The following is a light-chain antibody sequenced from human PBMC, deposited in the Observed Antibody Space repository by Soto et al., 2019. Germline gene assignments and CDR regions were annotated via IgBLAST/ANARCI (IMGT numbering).Light chain of an antibody. V-gene: IGKV1-9*01. Sequence: DIQLTQSPSFLSASVGDRVTITCRASQGISSDLAWYQQKPGKAPNLLIYSASTLQTGVPSRFSGSGSGPEFTLTISSLQPEDFATYYCQQLNTYPITFGQGTRLEIK. J-gene: IGKJ5*01. CDR1: QGISSD. CDR3: QQLNTYPIT. CDR2: SAS.